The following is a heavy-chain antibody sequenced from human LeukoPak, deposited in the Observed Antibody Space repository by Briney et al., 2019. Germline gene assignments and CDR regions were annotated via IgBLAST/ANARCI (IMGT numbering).Heavy chain of an antibody. CDR2: LYYSGST. CDR3: ARHKPPVVIEIVEDAFDI. J-gene: IGHJ3*02. D-gene: IGHD4-23*01. V-gene: IGHV4-39*01. Sequence: PSETLSLTCTVSGGSISSSSYYWGLIRQPPGKGLEWIGSLYYSGSTYYNPSLKSRVTIFVDTSKNQCSLKLSSVTTADTAVYYCARHKPPVVIEIVEDAFDILSQGTMVTVSS. CDR1: GGSISSSSYY.